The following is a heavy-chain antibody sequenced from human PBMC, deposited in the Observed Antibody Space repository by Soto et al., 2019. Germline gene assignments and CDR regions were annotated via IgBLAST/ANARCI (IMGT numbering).Heavy chain of an antibody. D-gene: IGHD2-2*01. CDR3: ARDTNHDFDY. Sequence: GGSLRLSCAASGFTFSSYAMHWVRQAPGKGLEWVAVISYDGSNKYYADSGKGRFTISRDNSKNTLYLQMNSLRAEDTAVYYCARDTNHDFDYWGQGTLVTVSS. J-gene: IGHJ4*02. CDR2: ISYDGSNK. V-gene: IGHV3-30*04. CDR1: GFTFSSYA.